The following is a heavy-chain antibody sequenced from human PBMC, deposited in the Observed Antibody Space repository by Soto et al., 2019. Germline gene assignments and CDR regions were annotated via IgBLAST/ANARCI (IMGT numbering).Heavy chain of an antibody. CDR2: ISASGGST. J-gene: IGHJ6*02. Sequence: PGGSLRLSCLASGFTFSNYAMSWVRQAPGKGLEWVSAISASGGSTYYADSVKGRFTISRDNSKNTLSLQMSSLRAEDTALYFCSKRAGPAAIYAMDVWGQGTPVTVSS. V-gene: IGHV3-23*01. CDR3: SKRAGPAAIYAMDV. CDR1: GFTFSNYA. D-gene: IGHD2-2*01.